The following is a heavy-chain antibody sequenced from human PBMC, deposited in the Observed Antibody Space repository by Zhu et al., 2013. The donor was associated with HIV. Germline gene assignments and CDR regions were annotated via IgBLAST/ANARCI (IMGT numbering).Heavy chain of an antibody. CDR1: GGTFSSYA. CDR3: ARDLEYSYGYGYYGMDV. V-gene: IGHV1-69*01. Sequence: QVQLVQSGAEVKKPGSSVKVSCKASGGTFSSYAISWVRQAPGQGLEWMGGIIPIFGTANYAQKFQGRVTITADESTSTAYMELSSLRSEDTAVYYCARDLEYSYGYGYYGMDVWGQGTTVTVSS. CDR2: IIPIFGTA. D-gene: IGHD5-18*01. J-gene: IGHJ6*02.